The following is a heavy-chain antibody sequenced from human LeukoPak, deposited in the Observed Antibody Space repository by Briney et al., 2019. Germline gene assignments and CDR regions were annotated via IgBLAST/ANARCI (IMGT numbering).Heavy chain of an antibody. CDR3: ARSQARLSWFDP. CDR1: GGSISTYY. CDR2: IYYTGSA. V-gene: IGHV4-59*08. D-gene: IGHD6-19*01. J-gene: IGHJ5*02. Sequence: SETLSLTCTVSGGSISTYYWSWIRQPPGKGLEWIGYIYYTGSANYSPSLKSRVTISLDTSKSQFSLKLTSVTAADTAVYYCARSQARLSWFDPWGQGILVTVSS.